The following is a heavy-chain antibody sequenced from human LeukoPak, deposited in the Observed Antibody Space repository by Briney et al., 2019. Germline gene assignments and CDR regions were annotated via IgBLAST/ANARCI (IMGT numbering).Heavy chain of an antibody. CDR2: IYYRGST. CDR3: ARQEAIRGNHDY. D-gene: IGHD1-26*01. V-gene: IGHV4-39*01. Sequence: SETLSLTCTVSGGSISSSNYYWGWIRQPPGKGLEWIASIYYRGSTFYNPSLKSRVIKSVDTSKNQFSLKLSSVTAADTAVYYCARQEAIRGNHDYWGQGTLVTVSS. J-gene: IGHJ4*02. CDR1: GGSISSSNYY.